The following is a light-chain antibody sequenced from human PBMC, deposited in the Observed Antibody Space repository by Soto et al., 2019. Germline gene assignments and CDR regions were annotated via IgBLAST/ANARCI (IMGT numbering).Light chain of an antibody. CDR1: SSDIGGYNY. J-gene: IGLJ1*01. CDR2: EVS. CDR3: NSYTDSSTLVV. Sequence: ALAQPASVSGSPGQSITIPCTGTSSDIGGYNYVSWYQQHPGKAPKLMIYEVSNRPSGVSNRFSGSKSGNTASLTISGLQAEDEADYYCNSYTDSSTLVVFGTGTKVTVL. V-gene: IGLV2-14*01.